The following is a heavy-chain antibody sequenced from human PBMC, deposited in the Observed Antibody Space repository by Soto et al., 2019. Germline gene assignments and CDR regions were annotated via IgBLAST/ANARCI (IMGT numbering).Heavy chain of an antibody. D-gene: IGHD1-1*01. Sequence: SETLSLTCTVSGGSISSYYLSWIRQPPGKGLEWIGHIYYSGSTNYNPSLKSRVTISVDTSKNQFSLKLSSVTAADTAVYYCARGTGPDYWGQGTLVTVSS. CDR3: ARGTGPDY. J-gene: IGHJ4*02. V-gene: IGHV4-59*01. CDR2: IYYSGST. CDR1: GGSISSYY.